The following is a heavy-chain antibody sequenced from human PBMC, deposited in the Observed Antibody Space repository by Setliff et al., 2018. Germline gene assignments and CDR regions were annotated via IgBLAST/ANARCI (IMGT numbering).Heavy chain of an antibody. CDR2: IYYSGST. V-gene: IGHV4-59*01. Sequence: SETLSLTCTVSGGSISSYYWSWIRQPPGKGLEWIGYIYYSGSTNYNPSLKSRVTISVDTSKNQFSLKLSSVTAADTAVYYCARGPHLRQIDYWGQGTLVTVSS. CDR1: GGSISSYY. CDR3: ARGPHLRQIDY. J-gene: IGHJ4*02. D-gene: IGHD3-3*02.